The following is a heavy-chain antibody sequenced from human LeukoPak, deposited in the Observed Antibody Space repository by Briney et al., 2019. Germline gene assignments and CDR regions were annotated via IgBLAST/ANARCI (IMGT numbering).Heavy chain of an antibody. V-gene: IGHV3-66*01. CDR1: GFTVSSNY. Sequence: TGGSLRLSFAASGFTVSSNYMSWVRQAPGKGLEWVSVIYSGGSTYYADSVKGRFTISRDNSKNTLYLQMNSLRAEDTAVYYCARDLGDYYGSGSYDYWGQGTLVTVSS. D-gene: IGHD3-10*01. J-gene: IGHJ4*02. CDR2: IYSGGST. CDR3: ARDLGDYYGSGSYDY.